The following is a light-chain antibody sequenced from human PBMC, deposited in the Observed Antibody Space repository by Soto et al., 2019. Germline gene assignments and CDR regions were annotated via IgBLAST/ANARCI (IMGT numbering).Light chain of an antibody. J-gene: IGLJ3*02. CDR3: SSYGASSTL. V-gene: IGLV2-14*03. Sequence: QSALTQPASLSGSPGQSITISCTGTSSDIGSYNYVSWYQQHPGKAHKLMIFDVSYRPAGISDRFSGSKSGNTASLTISGLQPEDESDYYCSSYGASSTLFGGGTKLTVL. CDR1: SSDIGSYNY. CDR2: DVS.